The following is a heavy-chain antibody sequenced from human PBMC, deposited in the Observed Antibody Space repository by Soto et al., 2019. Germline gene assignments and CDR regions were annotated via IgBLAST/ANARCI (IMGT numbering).Heavy chain of an antibody. D-gene: IGHD4-17*01. CDR2: IYYSGGT. J-gene: IGHJ4*02. Sequence: PSETLSLTCTVSGGSISSYYWSWIRQPPGKGLEWIGYIYYSGGTNYNPSLKSRVTISVATSKNQFSLKLSSVTAADTAVYYFARRYGDYFDFWGQGTLVTVSS. CDR1: GGSISSYY. V-gene: IGHV4-59*08. CDR3: ARRYGDYFDF.